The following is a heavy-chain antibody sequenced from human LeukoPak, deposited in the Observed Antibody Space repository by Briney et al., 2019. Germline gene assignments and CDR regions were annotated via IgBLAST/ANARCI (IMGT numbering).Heavy chain of an antibody. J-gene: IGHJ6*03. CDR2: IIPIFGTA. CDR3: ARALVVAKPYYYYYMDV. Sequence: GASVKVSCKASGGTFSSYAISWVRQAPGQGLERMGGIIPIFGTANYAQKFQGRVTITTDESTSTAYMELSSLRSEDTAVYYCARALVVAKPYYYYYMDVWGKGTTVTVSS. V-gene: IGHV1-69*05. D-gene: IGHD5-12*01. CDR1: GGTFSSYA.